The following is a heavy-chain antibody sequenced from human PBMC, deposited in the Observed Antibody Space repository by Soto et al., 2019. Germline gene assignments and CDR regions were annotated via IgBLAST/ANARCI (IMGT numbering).Heavy chain of an antibody. V-gene: IGHV1-3*01. CDR3: ARSETDYYTFDY. Sequence: ASVKVSCKASGYTFTRNAIHWVRQAPGQRLEWIGRINAGNGDTKYSQKFQGRVTITRDTSASAAYMELSTLGSEDTSVYFCARSETDYYTFDYWGQGTLVTVS. J-gene: IGHJ4*02. CDR2: INAGNGDT. D-gene: IGHD3-9*01. CDR1: GYTFTRNA.